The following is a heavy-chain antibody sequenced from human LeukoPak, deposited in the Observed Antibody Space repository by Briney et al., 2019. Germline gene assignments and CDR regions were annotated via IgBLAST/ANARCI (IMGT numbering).Heavy chain of an antibody. Sequence: PGGSLRLSCAASGFTFSTYGMHWVRQAPGKGLEWVALISSDGSNKYHADSVKGRFTISRDNSMSTLYLQMNSLRTEDTAVYYCAKVASHILTGFYFDYWGQGTLVTVSS. CDR3: AKVASHILTGFYFDY. CDR1: GFTFSTYG. V-gene: IGHV3-30*18. J-gene: IGHJ4*02. D-gene: IGHD3-9*01. CDR2: ISSDGSNK.